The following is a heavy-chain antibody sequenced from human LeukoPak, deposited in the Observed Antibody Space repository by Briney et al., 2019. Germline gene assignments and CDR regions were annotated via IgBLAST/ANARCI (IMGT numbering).Heavy chain of an antibody. CDR3: ARGLGDSSLKP. Sequence: SETLSLTCAVYGGSFSGYYWSWIRQAPGKGLEWIGGINHSGSANYNPSLKSRVTISVDTSMNQFSLKLSSVTSAATAAFYCARGLGDSSLKPWGQGTLVTVSS. J-gene: IGHJ5*02. V-gene: IGHV4-34*01. CDR2: INHSGSA. CDR1: GGSFSGYY. D-gene: IGHD3-22*01.